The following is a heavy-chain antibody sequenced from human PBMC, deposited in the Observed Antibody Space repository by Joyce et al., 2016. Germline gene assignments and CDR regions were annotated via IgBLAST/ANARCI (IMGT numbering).Heavy chain of an antibody. Sequence: QVQLVQSGAEMKKPGASVKVSCKASGYTFTGHTIHWVRQAPGQSLEWMGWSNAGNGNTRFSQKFQGRVTVSRDTSANTAYMEVSSLRSEDTAVYYCARGSSALTYFDFWGQGTLVTVSS. CDR3: ARGSSALTYFDF. V-gene: IGHV1-3*01. J-gene: IGHJ4*02. CDR1: GYTFTGHT. D-gene: IGHD3-10*01. CDR2: SNAGNGNT.